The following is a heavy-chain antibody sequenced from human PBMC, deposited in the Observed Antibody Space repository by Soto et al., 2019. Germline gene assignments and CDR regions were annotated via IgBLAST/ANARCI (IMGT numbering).Heavy chain of an antibody. CDR1: GFTFSSYW. CDR2: IKQDGSEK. CDR3: ARFFIPPSHPAYYDILTGYYYPYYYYGMDV. Sequence: GESLKISCAASGFTFSSYWMSWVRQAPGKGLEWVANIKQDGSEKYYVDSVKGRFTISRDNAKNSLYLQMNSLRAEDTAVYYCARFFIPPSHPAYYDILTGYYYPYYYYGMDVWGQGTTVTVSS. D-gene: IGHD3-9*01. J-gene: IGHJ6*02. V-gene: IGHV3-7*05.